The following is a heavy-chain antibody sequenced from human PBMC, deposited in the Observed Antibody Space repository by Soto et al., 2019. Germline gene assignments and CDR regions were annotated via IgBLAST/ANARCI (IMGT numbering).Heavy chain of an antibody. Sequence: QVQLQESGPGLVKPSGTLSLTCAVSGGSISSSNWWSWVRQPPGKGLAWIGEIYHSGNTNYNPSLKSRVTMAVVKSRTQFSLKLSSVTAGDTAVYYCARRWGEGRVDYWGQGTLVTVSS. CDR2: IYHSGNT. V-gene: IGHV4-4*02. D-gene: IGHD3-10*01. CDR3: ARRWGEGRVDY. CDR1: GGSISSSNW. J-gene: IGHJ4*02.